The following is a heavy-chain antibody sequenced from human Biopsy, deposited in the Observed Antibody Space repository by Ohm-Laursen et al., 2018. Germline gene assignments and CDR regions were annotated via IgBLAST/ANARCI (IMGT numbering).Heavy chain of an antibody. Sequence: SSVKVPCKASGGTFNNYGITWVRQAPGQGLEWVGWIISMVGKPKYAQKFQGRATITVDKSTSTAYLDLSSMRSEDTAVYYCARDKAVLNYYFASDVWGQGTTVTVSS. D-gene: IGHD2/OR15-2a*01. CDR3: ARDKAVLNYYFASDV. V-gene: IGHV1-69*04. CDR2: IISMVGKP. CDR1: GGTFNNYG. J-gene: IGHJ6*01.